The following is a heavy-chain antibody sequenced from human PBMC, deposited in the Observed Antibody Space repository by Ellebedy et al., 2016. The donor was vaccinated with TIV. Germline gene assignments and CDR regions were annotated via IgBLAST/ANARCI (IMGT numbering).Heavy chain of an antibody. J-gene: IGHJ4*02. CDR1: DCSISNYY. Sequence: GSLRLXXTVSDCSISNYYWSWIRHPPGKELEWIGSIYYTGSTTYNPSLRSRLTISLDTSKNQFSLNLSSVIAADTAVYFCARVQTTMEVFDFWGQGTLVTVSS. D-gene: IGHD5-18*01. CDR3: ARVQTTMEVFDF. V-gene: IGHV4-59*01. CDR2: IYYTGST.